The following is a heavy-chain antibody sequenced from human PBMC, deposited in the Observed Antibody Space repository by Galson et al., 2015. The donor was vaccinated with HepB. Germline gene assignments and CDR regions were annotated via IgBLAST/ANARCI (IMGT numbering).Heavy chain of an antibody. D-gene: IGHD4-17*01. CDR2: ISYDGSNK. CDR3: AKDRGRATTVTTPPDY. V-gene: IGHV3-30*18. CDR1: GFTFSSYG. Sequence: SLRLSCAASGFTFSSYGMHWVRQAPGKGLEWVAVISYDGSNKYYADSVKGRFTISRDNSKNTLYLQMNSLRAEDTAVYYCAKDRGRATTVTTPPDYWGQGTLVTVSS. J-gene: IGHJ4*02.